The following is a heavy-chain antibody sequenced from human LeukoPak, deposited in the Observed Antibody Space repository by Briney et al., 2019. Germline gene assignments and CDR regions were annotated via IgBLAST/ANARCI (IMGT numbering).Heavy chain of an antibody. D-gene: IGHD6-13*01. CDR2: ISYDGSNK. V-gene: IGHV3-30*18. Sequence: PGGSLRLSCAASGFTFSSYGMHWVRQAPGKGLEWVAVISYDGSNKYYADSVKGRFTISRDNSKNTLYLQMNSLRAEDTAVYYCAKDSVTIAAAGTEEWWQYYFDYWGQGTLVTVSS. CDR1: GFTFSSYG. CDR3: AKDSVTIAAAGTEEWWQYYFDY. J-gene: IGHJ4*02.